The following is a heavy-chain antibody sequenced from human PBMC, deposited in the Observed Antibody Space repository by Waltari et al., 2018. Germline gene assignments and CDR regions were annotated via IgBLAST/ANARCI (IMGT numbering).Heavy chain of an antibody. Sequence: EVQLVESGGGLVQPGGSLRLSCGASGFTFSSYWMSWVRQAPGKGLELVANIKQDGSEKYYVDSVKGRFTISRDNAKNSLYLQMNSLRAEDTAVYYCASEEQLADFDYWGQGTLVTVSS. J-gene: IGHJ4*02. CDR3: ASEEQLADFDY. D-gene: IGHD6-13*01. CDR1: GFTFSSYW. CDR2: IKQDGSEK. V-gene: IGHV3-7*01.